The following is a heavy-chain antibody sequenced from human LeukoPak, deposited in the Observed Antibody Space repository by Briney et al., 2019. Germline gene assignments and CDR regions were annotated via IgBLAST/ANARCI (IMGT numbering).Heavy chain of an antibody. CDR1: GYTFASYD. V-gene: IGHV1-8*03. J-gene: IGHJ5*02. Sequence: ASVKVSCKASGYTFASYDINWVRQATGQGLEWKGWMNPNSGNTGYAQKFQGGVTITMNTSISTAYMELSSLTSEDTAVYYCARGPYTHYDSSGDYYNWFDPWGQGTLVTVSS. CDR2: MNPNSGNT. D-gene: IGHD3-22*01. CDR3: ARGPYTHYDSSGDYYNWFDP.